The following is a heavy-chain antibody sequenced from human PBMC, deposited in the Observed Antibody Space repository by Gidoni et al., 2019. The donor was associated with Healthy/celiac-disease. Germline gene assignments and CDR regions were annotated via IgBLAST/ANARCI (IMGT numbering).Heavy chain of an antibody. J-gene: IGHJ5*02. D-gene: IGHD3-16*01. CDR2: IYSGGST. CDR3: ASSINSNDYVRGA. CDR1: GFTVSSNY. V-gene: IGHV3-53*04. Sequence: EVQLVESGGGLVQPGGSLRLSCAASGFTVSSNYMSWVRQAPGKGLEWVSVIYSGGSTYYADSVKGRFTISRHNSKNTLYLQMNSLRAEDTAVYYCASSINSNDYVRGAWGQGTLVTVSS.